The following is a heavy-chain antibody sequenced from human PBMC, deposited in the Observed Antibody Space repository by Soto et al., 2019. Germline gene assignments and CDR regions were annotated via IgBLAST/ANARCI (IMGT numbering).Heavy chain of an antibody. CDR1: GGSVSSGSYY. D-gene: IGHD2-15*01. Sequence: SETLSLTCTVSGGSVSSGSYYWSWIRQPPGKGLEWIGYIYYSGSTNYNPSLKSRVTISVDTSKNQFSLKLSSVTAADTAVYYCARTRPARDIVVVVAAEEDAFDIWGQGTKVTVSS. CDR3: ARTRPARDIVVVVAAEEDAFDI. V-gene: IGHV4-61*01. J-gene: IGHJ3*02. CDR2: IYYSGST.